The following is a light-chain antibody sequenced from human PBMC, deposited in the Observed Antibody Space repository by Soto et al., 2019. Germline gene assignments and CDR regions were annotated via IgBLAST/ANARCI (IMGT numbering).Light chain of an antibody. CDR1: QTISNKY. CDR3: QQYDLALT. J-gene: IGKJ3*01. Sequence: EVVLTQSPGTLSLSPGERATLSCRASQTISNKYLGWYQQKPGQAPRLLIHGASNRASGIPDRFSGRGSGTDFTLIISRLEPEDFAVYYCQQYDLALTFGPGTRVDI. CDR2: GAS. V-gene: IGKV3-20*01.